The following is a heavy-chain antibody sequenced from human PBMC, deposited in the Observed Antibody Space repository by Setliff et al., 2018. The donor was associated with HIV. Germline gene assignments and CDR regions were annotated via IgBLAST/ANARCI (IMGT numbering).Heavy chain of an antibody. CDR3: VKDVLKFWSGSGALDF. Sequence: PGGSLRFSCAASGFTFNSYGIHWVRQAPGKGLEWVALIWYDASKKEYSDSVKGRFNILRDDSKKTAYLQMNSLRDEDTAVYYCVKDVLKFWSGSGALDFWGPGTLVTVSS. J-gene: IGHJ4*02. D-gene: IGHD3-3*01. CDR1: GFTFNSYG. V-gene: IGHV3-33*06. CDR2: IWYDASKK.